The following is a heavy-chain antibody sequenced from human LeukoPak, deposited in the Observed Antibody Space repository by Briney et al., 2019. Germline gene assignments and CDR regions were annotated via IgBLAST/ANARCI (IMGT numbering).Heavy chain of an antibody. V-gene: IGHV4-61*02. D-gene: IGHD3-10*01. CDR1: GGSISSGSYY. J-gene: IGHJ6*03. CDR2: IYTSGST. Sequence: PSETLSLTCTVSGGSISSGSYYWSWIRQPAGKGLEWIGRIYTSGSTNYNPSLKSRVTISVDTSKNQFSLKLSSVTAADTAVYYCARDWSNGSGSYYYYYMDVWGKGTTVTVSS. CDR3: ARDWSNGSGSYYYYYMDV.